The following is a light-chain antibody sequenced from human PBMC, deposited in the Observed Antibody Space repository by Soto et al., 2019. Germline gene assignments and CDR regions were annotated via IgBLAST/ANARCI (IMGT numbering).Light chain of an antibody. J-gene: IGKJ5*01. CDR2: AAS. CDR1: QSVSSN. V-gene: IGKV3-15*01. Sequence: EIVITPSPATLSVSPGERATLSCRASQSVSSNFAWYQQKPGQAPRLLIYAASTRATAAPDRFSGSGSGTDFTLTITSLQPDDFAVYFCQQYTDWPITFGQGTRLEIK. CDR3: QQYTDWPIT.